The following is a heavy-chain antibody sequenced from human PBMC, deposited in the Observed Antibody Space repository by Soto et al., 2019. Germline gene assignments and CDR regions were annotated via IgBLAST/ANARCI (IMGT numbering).Heavy chain of an antibody. D-gene: IGHD5-12*01. V-gene: IGHV3-30*18. J-gene: IGHJ4*02. Sequence: QVQLVESGGGVVQPGRSLRLSCAASGFTFSSYGMHWVRQAPGKGLEWVAVISYDGSNKYYADSVKGRFTISRDNSKNTLYLQMNSLRAEDTAVYYCAKVNRLGRDGYNWLVDYWGQGTLVTVSS. CDR2: ISYDGSNK. CDR3: AKVNRLGRDGYNWLVDY. CDR1: GFTFSSYG.